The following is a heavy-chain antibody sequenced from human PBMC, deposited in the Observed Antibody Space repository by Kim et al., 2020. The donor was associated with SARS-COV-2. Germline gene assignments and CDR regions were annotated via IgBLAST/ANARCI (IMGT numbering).Heavy chain of an antibody. Sequence: GGSLRLSCTASGFSFSTYSMNWVRQAPGKGLEWVSSISFNSGSIYYADSVKGRFTVSRDNAKNSLFLQMDSLRAEDTAVYSCASDRGAIAPAGHYFDNWGQGTLVTVSS. V-gene: IGHV3-21*01. J-gene: IGHJ4*02. CDR2: ISFNSGSI. CDR1: GFSFSTYS. D-gene: IGHD6-13*01. CDR3: ASDRGAIAPAGHYFDN.